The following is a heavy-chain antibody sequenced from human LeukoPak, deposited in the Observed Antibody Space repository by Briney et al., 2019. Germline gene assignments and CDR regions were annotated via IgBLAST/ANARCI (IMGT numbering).Heavy chain of an antibody. CDR1: GFTFSSYS. V-gene: IGHV3-48*04. J-gene: IGHJ6*04. CDR3: ASIRKMDV. D-gene: IGHD3-3*02. Sequence: GGSLRLSCAASGFTFSSYSMNWVRQAPGKGLEWVSYISSSSTIYYADSVKGRFTISRDNAKNSLYLQMNSLRAEDTAVYYCASIRKMDVWGKGPTVTVSS. CDR2: ISSSSTI.